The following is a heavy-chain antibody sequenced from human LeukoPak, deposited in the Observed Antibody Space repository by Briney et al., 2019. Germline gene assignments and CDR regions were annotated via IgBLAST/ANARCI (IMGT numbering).Heavy chain of an antibody. CDR1: GFTFSSCT. D-gene: IGHD3-3*01. CDR3: AKDSRGGLYDFWSGYSTA. J-gene: IGHJ5*02. CDR2: ISGSGGST. Sequence: GGSLRLSCAASGFTFSSCTMGWVRQAPGKGLEWVSTISGSGGSTYYADSVKGRFTISRDNSKNTLYLQMNSLRAEDTAVYYCAKDSRGGLYDFWSGYSTAWGQGTLVTVSS. V-gene: IGHV3-23*01.